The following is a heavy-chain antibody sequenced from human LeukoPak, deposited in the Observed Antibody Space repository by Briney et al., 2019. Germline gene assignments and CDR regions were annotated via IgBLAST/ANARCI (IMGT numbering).Heavy chain of an antibody. Sequence: SETLSLTCAVYGGSFSGYYWSWIRQPPGKGLEWIGEINHSGSTNYNPSLKSRVTISVDTSKNQFSLKLSSVTAADTAVYYFARGSIVVATFFDYWGQGTLVTVSS. V-gene: IGHV4-34*01. CDR3: ARGSIVVATFFDY. D-gene: IGHD3-22*01. J-gene: IGHJ4*02. CDR1: GGSFSGYY. CDR2: INHSGST.